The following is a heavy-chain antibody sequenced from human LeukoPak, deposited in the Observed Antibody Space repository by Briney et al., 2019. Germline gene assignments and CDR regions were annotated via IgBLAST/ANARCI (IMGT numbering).Heavy chain of an antibody. D-gene: IGHD6-6*01. CDR2: IWYDGSKE. Sequence: GGSLRLSCAASGLPFSNYGMHWVRQAPGKGLEWVAVIWYDGSKEYYADSVKGRFTISRDNSKNTLFLQMNSLRAEDTAIYYCARGPNSNWSGLDFWGQGTLLTVSS. CDR1: GLPFSNYG. V-gene: IGHV3-33*01. J-gene: IGHJ4*02. CDR3: ARGPNSNWSGLDF.